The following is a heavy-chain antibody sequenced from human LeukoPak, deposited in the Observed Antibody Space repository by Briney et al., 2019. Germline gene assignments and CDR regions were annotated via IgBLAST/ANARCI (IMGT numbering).Heavy chain of an antibody. D-gene: IGHD5-18*01. CDR2: ISSSGSTI. Sequence: GGSLRLSCAASGFTFSDYYMSWIRQAPGKGLEWVSYISSSGSTIYYADSVKGRFTISRDNAKNSLYLQMNSLRAEDTAVYYCAKERDTAMVTIDYWGQGTLVTVSS. CDR1: GFTFSDYY. V-gene: IGHV3-11*01. J-gene: IGHJ4*02. CDR3: AKERDTAMVTIDY.